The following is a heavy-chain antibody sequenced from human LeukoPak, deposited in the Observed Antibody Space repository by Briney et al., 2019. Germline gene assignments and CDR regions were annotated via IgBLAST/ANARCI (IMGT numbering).Heavy chain of an antibody. CDR1: GCTFSSYG. J-gene: IGHJ4*02. Sequence: PGEALRLSCAASGCTFSSYGTHWVRQAPGKGLEWVAAIYYGGSNQFYEDSLKGPFTISRDNSKNTLYLQMNSLQPEDTAVYFCAKDRLAQSGNSYGYDYFDYWGQGTLV. CDR2: IYYGGSNQ. CDR3: AKDRLAQSGNSYGYDYFDY. V-gene: IGHV3-30*18. D-gene: IGHD5-18*01.